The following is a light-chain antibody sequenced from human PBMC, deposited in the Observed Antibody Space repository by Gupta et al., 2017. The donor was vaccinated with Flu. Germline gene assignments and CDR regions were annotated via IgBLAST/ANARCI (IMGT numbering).Light chain of an antibody. V-gene: IGLV3-1*01. CDR3: QASGSSNGGV. J-gene: IGLJ2*01. Sequence: PGKTASITCSGDELGDKVASCSPQKPGQSPVLFVYQVSKRPSGTPRRFSGSNSGKTATLTITGAEAMDDADYYSQASGSSNGGVCGGGTKLTV. CDR2: QVS. CDR1: ELGDKV.